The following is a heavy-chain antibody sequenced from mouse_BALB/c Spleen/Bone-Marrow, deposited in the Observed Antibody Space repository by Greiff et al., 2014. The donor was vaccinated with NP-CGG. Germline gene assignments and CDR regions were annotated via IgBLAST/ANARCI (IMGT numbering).Heavy chain of an antibody. CDR1: GFNIKDYY. CDR3: ARSPRNYFDY. V-gene: IGHV14-1*02. CDR2: IDPENGNI. Sequence: VQLQQSGAELVRPGALVRLSCKASGFNIKDYYMYWVKQRPEQGLEWIGWIDPENGNIIYDPKFQGKASITADTSSNTAYLRLSSLTSEDTAVYYCARSPRNYFDYWGQGSTLTVSS. J-gene: IGHJ2*01.